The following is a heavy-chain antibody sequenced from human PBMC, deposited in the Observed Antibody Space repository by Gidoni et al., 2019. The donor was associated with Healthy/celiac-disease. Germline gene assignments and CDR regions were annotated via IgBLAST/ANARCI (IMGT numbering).Heavy chain of an antibody. D-gene: IGHD3-10*01. Sequence: CFLRLSCAASGFTFSSYGMHWVRQAPGKGLEWVAVIWYDGSNKYYSDSVKGRFTISRDNSKNTLYLQMNSLRAEDTAVYYCARDGRYYDGSGSYRGYYGMDVWGQGTTVTVSS. CDR2: IWYDGSNK. J-gene: IGHJ6*02. CDR1: GFTFSSYG. V-gene: IGHV3-33*01. CDR3: ARDGRYYDGSGSYRGYYGMDV.